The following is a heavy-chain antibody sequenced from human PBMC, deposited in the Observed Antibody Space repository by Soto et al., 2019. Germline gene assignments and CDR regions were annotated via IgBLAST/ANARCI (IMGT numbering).Heavy chain of an antibody. CDR1: GFTFSSYS. Sequence: EVQLVESGGGLVQPGGSLRLSCAATGFTFSSYSMNWVRQAPGKGLEWVSYISSSSSTIYHADSVKGRFTISRDNAKNSLYLQMTILRAEDTAVYYCARAYGDYLAEYFQHWGQGTLVTVSS. CDR3: ARAYGDYLAEYFQH. V-gene: IGHV3-48*01. J-gene: IGHJ1*01. D-gene: IGHD4-17*01. CDR2: ISSSSSTI.